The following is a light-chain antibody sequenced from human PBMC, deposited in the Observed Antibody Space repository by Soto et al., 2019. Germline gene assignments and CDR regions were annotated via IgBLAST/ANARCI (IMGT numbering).Light chain of an antibody. CDR1: QSVSSIY. V-gene: IGKV3-20*01. CDR2: GAS. J-gene: IGKJ1*01. CDR3: QQYGSSRWT. Sequence: EIVLTQSPGTLSLSPGERATLSCRASQSVSSIYLAWYQQKPGQAPRLLIYGASSRATGIPDRFSGSGSGTDFTLTITGLEHEDFAVYYCQQYGSSRWTFGQGTNVEI.